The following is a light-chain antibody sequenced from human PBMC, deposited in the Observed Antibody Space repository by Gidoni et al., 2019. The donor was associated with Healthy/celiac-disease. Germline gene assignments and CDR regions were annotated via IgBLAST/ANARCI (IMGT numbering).Light chain of an antibody. CDR1: QSVSSSY. CDR2: GAS. V-gene: IGKV3-20*01. J-gene: IGKJ3*01. CDR3: QQYGSSPGFT. Sequence: VLTQSPGTLSLSPGERATLSCRASQSVSSSYLAWYQQKPGQAPRLLIYGASSRATGIPDRFSGSGSGTDFTLTISRLEPEDFAVYYCQQYGSSPGFTFGPGTKVDIK.